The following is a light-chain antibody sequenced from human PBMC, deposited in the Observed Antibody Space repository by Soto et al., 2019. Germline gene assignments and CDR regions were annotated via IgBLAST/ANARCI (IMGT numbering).Light chain of an antibody. Sequence: QSVLTQSPSASASLGASVNLTCTLTNGHSTFAIAWHQQQPEKGPRYLMKLNKDGSHNKGDGIPDRFSGSRSGAERYLTISSLQSDDEADYYCHTWGTVPLFGGGTKVTVL. CDR2: LNKDGSH. V-gene: IGLV4-69*01. CDR3: HTWGTVPL. CDR1: NGHSTFA. J-gene: IGLJ2*01.